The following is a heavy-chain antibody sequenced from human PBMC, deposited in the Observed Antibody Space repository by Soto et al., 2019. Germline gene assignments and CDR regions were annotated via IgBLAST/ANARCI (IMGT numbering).Heavy chain of an antibody. D-gene: IGHD6-13*01. Sequence: RGASLKISCKGSGYSFTSYWIGWVRQMPGKGLEWMGIIYPGDSDTRYSPSFQGQVTISADKSISTAYPQWSSLKASDTAMYYCARQGQLSYYYMDVWGKGTTVTVSS. CDR3: ARQGQLSYYYMDV. J-gene: IGHJ6*03. CDR2: IYPGDSDT. CDR1: GYSFTSYW. V-gene: IGHV5-51*01.